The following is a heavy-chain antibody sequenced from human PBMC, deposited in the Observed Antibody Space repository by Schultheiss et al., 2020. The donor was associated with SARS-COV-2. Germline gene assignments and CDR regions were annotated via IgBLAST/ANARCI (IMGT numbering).Heavy chain of an antibody. CDR2: IIPIFGTA. J-gene: IGHJ6*02. CDR1: GYTFTSYG. Sequence: SVKVSCKASGYTFTSYGISWVRQAPGQGLEWMGGIIPIFGTANYAQKFQGRVTITADESTSTAYMELSSLRSEDTAVYYCARAVDYGSGGVYYYYGMDVWGQGTTVTVSS. D-gene: IGHD3-10*01. CDR3: ARAVDYGSGGVYYYYGMDV. V-gene: IGHV1-69*13.